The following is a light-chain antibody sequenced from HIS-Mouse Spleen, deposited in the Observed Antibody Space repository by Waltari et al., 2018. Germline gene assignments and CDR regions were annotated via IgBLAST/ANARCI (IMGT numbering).Light chain of an antibody. Sequence: SSELTQDPSVSLALGQTVRITGQVDSPRSYYAXXDQQKPGPAHVLVLYGKNNRPPGIPDRFSGSSSGNTASLTITGAQAEDEADYYCNSRDSSGNHVVFGGGTKLTVL. V-gene: IGLV3-19*01. CDR2: GKN. J-gene: IGLJ2*01. CDR3: NSRDSSGNHVV. CDR1: SPRSYY.